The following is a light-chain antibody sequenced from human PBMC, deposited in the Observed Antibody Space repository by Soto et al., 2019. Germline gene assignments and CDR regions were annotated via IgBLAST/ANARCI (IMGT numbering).Light chain of an antibody. V-gene: IGLV2-11*01. CDR2: DAN. CDR3: CSYAGSFTWV. J-gene: IGLJ3*02. CDR1: TGYVGAYNF. Sequence: QSALTQPRSVSGSPGQSVTISCTGTTGYVGAYNFVSWYQFHPDKAPKLMIYDANKRPSGVPDRFSASKSGNTASLTISGLQAEDEADYYCCSYAGSFTWVFGGGTKLTVL.